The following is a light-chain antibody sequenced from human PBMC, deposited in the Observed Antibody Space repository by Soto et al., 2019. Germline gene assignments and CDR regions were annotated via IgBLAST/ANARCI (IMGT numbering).Light chain of an antibody. CDR2: AAS. CDR1: HGISSY. Sequence: DIQLTQSPSFLSASVGDRVTITCRASHGISSYLAWYQQKPGKAPKLLIYAASTLQSGVPSRFSGSGSGTEFTLTISSLQPEDFATYYCQQTLFGQGTRLEIK. V-gene: IGKV1-9*01. J-gene: IGKJ5*01. CDR3: QQTL.